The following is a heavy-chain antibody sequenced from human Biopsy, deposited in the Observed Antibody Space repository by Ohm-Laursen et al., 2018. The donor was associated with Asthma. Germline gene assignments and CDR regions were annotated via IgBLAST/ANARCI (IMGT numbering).Heavy chain of an antibody. Sequence: SVKVSCKASGYPFTDYYVHWVRQAPGQGLEWMGRIDPNRGGTNYAQKFLGRVTMTRDTSVNTAFMVLSRLRSDDTAVYYRARIKIRIGAGTDRYFDLWGRGTLVTVSS. D-gene: IGHD3-16*01. J-gene: IGHJ2*01. CDR1: GYPFTDYY. CDR2: IDPNRGGT. V-gene: IGHV1-2*06. CDR3: ARIKIRIGAGTDRYFDL.